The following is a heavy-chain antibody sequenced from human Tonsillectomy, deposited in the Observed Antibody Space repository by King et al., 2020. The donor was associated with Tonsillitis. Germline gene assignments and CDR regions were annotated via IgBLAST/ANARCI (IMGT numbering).Heavy chain of an antibody. CDR2: IYYSGST. V-gene: IGHV4-39*01. CDR1: GDSISSSTYY. CDR3: ARLGGVRDSDYGGGFDY. J-gene: IGHJ4*02. D-gene: IGHD4-17*01. Sequence: LQLQESGPGLVKPSETLSLACTVSGDSISSSTYYWGWIRQPPGKGLEWIGRIYYSGSTYYNPSLKSRVTISVDTSKNQFSLKLSSVTAPDTAVYYCARLGGVRDSDYGGGFDYWGQGTLVTVSS.